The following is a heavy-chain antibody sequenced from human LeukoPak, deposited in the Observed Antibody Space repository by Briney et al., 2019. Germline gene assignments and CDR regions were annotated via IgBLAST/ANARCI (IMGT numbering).Heavy chain of an antibody. V-gene: IGHV3-30*03. D-gene: IGHD5-18*01. CDR2: ISYDGSNK. Sequence: GGSLRLSCAASGFTFSSYGMHWVRQAPGKGLEWVAVISYDGSNKYYADSVKGRFTISRDNSKNSLSLQLNSLRAEDTAIYYCARLQEPYEQWLPFDYCGKGTLVTVSS. CDR1: GFTFSSYG. J-gene: IGHJ4*02. CDR3: ARLQEPYEQWLPFDY.